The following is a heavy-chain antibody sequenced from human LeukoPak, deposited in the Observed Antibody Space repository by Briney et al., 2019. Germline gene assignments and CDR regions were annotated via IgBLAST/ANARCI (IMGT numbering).Heavy chain of an antibody. Sequence: GGSLRLSCVASGFTFSDYYMSWIRQAPGKGLEWVSYIRSNSNYTNYADSVKGRFTVSRDNAKNSLYLQMNSLRAEDTAVYYCARASPENDFSDYWGQGTLVTVSS. CDR3: ARASPENDFSDY. J-gene: IGHJ4*02. CDR2: IRSNSNYT. D-gene: IGHD3-3*01. V-gene: IGHV3-11*06. CDR1: GFTFSDYY.